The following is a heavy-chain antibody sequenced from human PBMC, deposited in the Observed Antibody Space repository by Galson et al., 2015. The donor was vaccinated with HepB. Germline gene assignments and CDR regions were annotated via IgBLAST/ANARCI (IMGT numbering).Heavy chain of an antibody. CDR3: AAKGLYAGQQIDY. V-gene: IGHV1-58*02. CDR2: IVAGSGNT. J-gene: IGHJ4*02. D-gene: IGHD2-2*02. Sequence: SVKVSCKASGFTFTSSAMQWVRQARGQRLEWIGWIVAGSGNTNYAQKFQERVTITRDMSTSTAYMELSSLRSEDTAVYYCAAKGLYAGQQIDYGGQGTLVTVSS. CDR1: GFTFTSSA.